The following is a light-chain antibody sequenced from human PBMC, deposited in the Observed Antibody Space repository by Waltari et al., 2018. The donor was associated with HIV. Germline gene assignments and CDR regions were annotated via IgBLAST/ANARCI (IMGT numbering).Light chain of an antibody. Sequence: DIEMTQAPSSISASLGDRVIITCRASQSINGDLAWYQVKPGQAPRLLIFGTLRLESGVPSRFSGSGSDTNFTLTIRRLQFEDFASYFCQQANNFPHTFGQGTTLELK. CDR1: QSINGD. V-gene: IGKV1-12*01. CDR2: GTL. CDR3: QQANNFPHT. J-gene: IGKJ2*01.